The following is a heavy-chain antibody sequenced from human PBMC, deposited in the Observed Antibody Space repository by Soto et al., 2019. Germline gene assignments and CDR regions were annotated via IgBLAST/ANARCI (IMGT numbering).Heavy chain of an antibody. D-gene: IGHD3-10*01. CDR2: INHSGTT. J-gene: IGHJ5*01. Sequence: SETLSLTCAVYGGSFSAYYWTWIRQPPGKGLEWIGEINHSGTTKYSPPLEGRLTMSVDKSKNQFSLRLTSVSAADTGIYFCARQQFVRSNEAGPGFGGRWFDSWGQGTLVTVSS. CDR3: ARQQFVRSNEAGPGFGGRWFDS. CDR1: GGSFSAYY. V-gene: IGHV4-34*01.